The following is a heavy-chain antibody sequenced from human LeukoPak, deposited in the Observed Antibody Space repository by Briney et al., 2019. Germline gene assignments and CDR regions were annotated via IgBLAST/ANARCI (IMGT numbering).Heavy chain of an antibody. Sequence: ASVKVSCKASGYTFTGYYMHWVRQAPGQGLEWMGWINPNSGGTNYAQKFQGRVTMTRDTSISTAYMELSRLRSDDTAVYYCARDRLPMITFGGVIGTDAFDIWGQGTMVTVSS. J-gene: IGHJ3*02. CDR1: GYTFTGYY. CDR2: INPNSGGT. CDR3: ARDRLPMITFGGVIGTDAFDI. D-gene: IGHD3-16*02. V-gene: IGHV1-2*02.